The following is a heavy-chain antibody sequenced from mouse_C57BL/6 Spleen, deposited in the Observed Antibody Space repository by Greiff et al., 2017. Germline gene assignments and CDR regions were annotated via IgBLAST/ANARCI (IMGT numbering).Heavy chain of an antibody. Sequence: EVQRVESGGDLVKPGGSLKLSCAASGFTFSSYGMSWVRQTPDKRLEWVATISSGGSYTYYPDSVKGRFTISRDNAKNTLYLQMSSLKSEDTAMYYCARSSYTSAWFAYWGQGTLVTVSA. D-gene: IGHD1-3*01. CDR2: ISSGGSYT. J-gene: IGHJ3*01. V-gene: IGHV5-6*01. CDR1: GFTFSSYG. CDR3: ARSSYTSAWFAY.